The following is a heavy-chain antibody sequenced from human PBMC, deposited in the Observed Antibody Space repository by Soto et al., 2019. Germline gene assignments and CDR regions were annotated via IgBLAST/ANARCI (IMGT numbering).Heavy chain of an antibody. CDR1: GDTFSFYT. D-gene: IGHD3-10*01. Sequence: QVQLVQSGAEVRKPGYSVKVSCKASGDTFSFYTINWVRQAPGLGREWMGRVNPIVSMSNYAQKFQGRVTITADKSTNTAYMQLSSLRSEDTAIYYCAASYGSGYRAFDYWCQGALVTDSS. V-gene: IGHV1-69*02. CDR2: VNPIVSMS. CDR3: AASYGSGYRAFDY. J-gene: IGHJ4*02.